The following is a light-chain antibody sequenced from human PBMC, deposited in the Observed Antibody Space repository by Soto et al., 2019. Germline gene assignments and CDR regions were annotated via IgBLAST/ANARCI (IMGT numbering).Light chain of an antibody. V-gene: IGKV1-39*01. CDR1: QSIDNY. CDR3: QQSYRTPYT. Sequence: DIQMTQSPSSLSASIGDRVTITCRASQSIDNYLNWYQQRPGKAPKFLIYAAFSLPSGVPSRFSGSGSGTDFTLTISSLQPEDFATYFCQQSYRTPYTFDQGTKLEIK. J-gene: IGKJ2*01. CDR2: AAF.